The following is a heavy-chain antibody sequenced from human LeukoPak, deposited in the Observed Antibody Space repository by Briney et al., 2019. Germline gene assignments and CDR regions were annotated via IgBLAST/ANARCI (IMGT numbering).Heavy chain of an antibody. Sequence: WASVKVSCKASGYTFTGYYMHWVRQAPGQGLEWMGWINPNSGGTNYAQKFQGRVTMTRDTSISTAYMELSRLRSDDTAVYYCARGYFDHPNWFDPWGQGTLVTVSS. J-gene: IGHJ5*02. CDR3: ARGYFDHPNWFDP. CDR2: INPNSGGT. D-gene: IGHD3-9*01. V-gene: IGHV1-2*02. CDR1: GYTFTGYY.